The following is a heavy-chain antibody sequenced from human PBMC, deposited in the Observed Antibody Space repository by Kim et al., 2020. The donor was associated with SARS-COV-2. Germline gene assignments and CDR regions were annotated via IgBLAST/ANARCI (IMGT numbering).Heavy chain of an antibody. CDR2: ISHRGTT. CDR3: TTNGAKGRIMF. Sequence: SETLSLTCAVSGGSMTSINWGSWVRQSPEKGLEWIGEISHRGTTNYNPSLKSRVSMSVDKSRNQFSLHLNSVTAADTAIYHCTTNGAKGRIMFWSQGTLVTVSS. CDR1: GGSMTSINW. V-gene: IGHV4-4*02. J-gene: IGHJ4*02. D-gene: IGHD3-16*01.